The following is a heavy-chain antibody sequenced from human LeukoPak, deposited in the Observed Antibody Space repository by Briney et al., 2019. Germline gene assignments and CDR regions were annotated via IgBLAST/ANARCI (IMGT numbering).Heavy chain of an antibody. CDR2: INQDGSEK. J-gene: IGHJ6*03. CDR1: GFTFSSYS. Sequence: QAGGSLRLSCAASGFTFSSYSMNWVRQAPGKGLEWVANINQDGSEKYYVDSVKGRFTISRDNAKNSLYLQMNSLRAEDTAVYYCARDQGFSYYFYYMDVWGKGTTVTVSS. CDR3: ARDQGFSYYFYYMDV. V-gene: IGHV3-7*01. D-gene: IGHD3-3*01.